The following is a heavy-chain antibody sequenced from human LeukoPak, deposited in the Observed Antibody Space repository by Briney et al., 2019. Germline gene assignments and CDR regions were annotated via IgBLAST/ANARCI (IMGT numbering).Heavy chain of an antibody. Sequence: GGSLRLSCAASGFTFDDYGMSWVRQAPGKGLEWVSGINWNGDSTGYADSVKGRFTISRDHAKNSLYLQMNSLRAEDTSLYYCARDKHTMVRGVTPFDYWGQGTLVTVSS. CDR2: INWNGDST. J-gene: IGHJ4*02. V-gene: IGHV3-20*04. D-gene: IGHD3-10*01. CDR1: GFTFDDYG. CDR3: ARDKHTMVRGVTPFDY.